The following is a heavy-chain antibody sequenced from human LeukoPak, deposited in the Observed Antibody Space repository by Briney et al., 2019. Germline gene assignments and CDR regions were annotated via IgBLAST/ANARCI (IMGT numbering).Heavy chain of an antibody. CDR2: INPSGGST. CDR1: GYTFTSYY. V-gene: IGHV1-46*01. D-gene: IGHD3-10*01. J-gene: IGHJ4*02. CDR3: GRVRSGALYYFDY. Sequence: ASVKVSCKASGYTFTSYYMHWVRQAPGQGLEWMGIINPSGGSTSYAQKFQGRVTMTRDMSTSTVYMELSSLRSEDTAVYFCGRVRSGALYYFDYWGQGTLVTVSS.